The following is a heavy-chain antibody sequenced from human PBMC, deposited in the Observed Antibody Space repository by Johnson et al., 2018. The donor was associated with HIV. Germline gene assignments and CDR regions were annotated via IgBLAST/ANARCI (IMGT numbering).Heavy chain of an antibody. Sequence: EVQLVESGGDLVQPGGSLRLSCAASGFTVSSNYMSWVRQAPGKGLEWVSVIYSGGSTDYADSARGRFTISRDNSKNTMYLQMNSLRAEDTAVYYCAKVLGYSSSSRDAFDIWGQGTMVTVSS. CDR2: IYSGGST. D-gene: IGHD6-6*01. J-gene: IGHJ3*02. V-gene: IGHV3-66*01. CDR1: GFTVSSNY. CDR3: AKVLGYSSSSRDAFDI.